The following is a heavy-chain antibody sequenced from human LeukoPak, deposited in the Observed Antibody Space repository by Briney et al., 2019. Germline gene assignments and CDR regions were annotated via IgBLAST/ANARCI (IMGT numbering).Heavy chain of an antibody. D-gene: IGHD2-15*01. V-gene: IGHV1-18*01. J-gene: IGHJ3*02. CDR2: ISAYNGNT. CDR3: AREDCSGGSCYSLSLTPVFHVFDI. CDR1: GYAFTSYG. Sequence: ASVKVSCKASGYAFTSYGISWVCQAPGQGLEWMGWISAYNGNTNYAPKLQGRVTMTTDTSTSTAYMELRSLRSDDTAVYYCAREDCSGGSCYSLSLTPVFHVFDIWGQGTMVTVSS.